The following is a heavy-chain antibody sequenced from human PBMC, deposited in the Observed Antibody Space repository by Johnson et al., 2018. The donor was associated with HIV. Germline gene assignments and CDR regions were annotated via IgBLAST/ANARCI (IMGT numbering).Heavy chain of an antibody. CDR1: GFTFSDYY. CDR3: ARGGYFYDSGGYYHDAFDV. D-gene: IGHD3-22*01. CDR2: ISSSGSTI. J-gene: IGHJ3*01. Sequence: QMLLVESGGGVVQPGRSLRLSCAASGFTFSDYYMSWIRQAPGKGLEWVSYISSSGSTIYYADSVKGRFTISRDNAKNTLYLQMNSLRAEDMAVYYCARGGYFYDSGGYYHDAFDVWGHATMVTVSS. V-gene: IGHV3-11*04.